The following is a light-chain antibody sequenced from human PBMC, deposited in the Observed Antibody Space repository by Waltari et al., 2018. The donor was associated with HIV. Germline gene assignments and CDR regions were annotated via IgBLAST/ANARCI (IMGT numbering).Light chain of an antibody. CDR3: ASWDDKLDGWV. V-gene: IGLV1-44*01. CDR2: NNA. CDR1: YSNIGSNT. Sequence: QSLLPQPPSASGTPGQRVTISCSGSYSNIGSNTVNWHQQLPGSAPRALIYNNAQRPSGVPDRFSVSKSGTSASLAISRLQSEDQGDYYCASWDDKLDGWVFGGGTRLTVL. J-gene: IGLJ3*02.